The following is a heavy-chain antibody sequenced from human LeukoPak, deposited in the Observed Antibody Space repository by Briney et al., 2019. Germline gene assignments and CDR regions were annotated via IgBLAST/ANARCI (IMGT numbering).Heavy chain of an antibody. V-gene: IGHV4-59*08. CDR2: IYYSGNT. D-gene: IGHD5-18*01. J-gene: IGHJ4*02. Sequence: GSLRLSCAASGFTFSTYWSWIRQPPGKGLEWIGYIYYSGNTNYNPSLKSRVTISVDTSKNQFSLKLSSVTAADTALYYCARAGYNYGFFNLDYWGQGTLVTVSS. CDR1: GFTFSTY. CDR3: ARAGYNYGFFNLDY.